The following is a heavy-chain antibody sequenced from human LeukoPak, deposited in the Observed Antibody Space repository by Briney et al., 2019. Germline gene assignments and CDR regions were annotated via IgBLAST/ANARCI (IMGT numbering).Heavy chain of an antibody. J-gene: IGHJ4*02. CDR3: ARDPGYYGSGSYFDY. CDR2: IWYDGSNK. D-gene: IGHD3-10*01. V-gene: IGHV3-33*01. Sequence: GGSLRLSYAASGFTFSSYGMHWVRQAPGKGLEWVAVIWYDGSNKYYADSVKGRFTISRDNSKNTLYLQMNSLRAEDTAVYYCARDPGYYGSGSYFDYWGQGTLVTVSS. CDR1: GFTFSSYG.